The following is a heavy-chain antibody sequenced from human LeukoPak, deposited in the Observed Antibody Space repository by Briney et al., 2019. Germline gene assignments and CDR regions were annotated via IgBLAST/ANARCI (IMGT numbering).Heavy chain of an antibody. CDR2: IYHSGST. CDR1: GGSISSSNW. V-gene: IGHV4-4*02. CDR3: ARNGIAAAGRGDY. J-gene: IGHJ4*02. D-gene: IGHD6-13*01. Sequence: SETLSLTCAVSGGSISSSNWWSWVRQPPGKGLEWIGEIYHSGSTNYNPSLKSRVTISVDKSKNQYSLKLSSVTAADTAVYYCARNGIAAAGRGDYWGQGTLVTVSS.